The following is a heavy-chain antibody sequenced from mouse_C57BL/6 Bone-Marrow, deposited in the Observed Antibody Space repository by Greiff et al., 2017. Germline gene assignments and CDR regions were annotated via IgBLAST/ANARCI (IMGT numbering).Heavy chain of an antibody. V-gene: IGHV5-4*01. J-gene: IGHJ3*01. CDR1: GFTFSSYA. CDR2: ISDGGSYT. Sequence: EVQRVESGGGLVKPGVSLKLSCAASGFTFSSYAMSWVRQTPEKRLEWVATISDGGSYTYYPDNVKGRFTISRDNAKNNLYLQMSHLKSEDTAMYYCARDGVAYWGQGTLVTVSA. CDR3: ARDGVAY.